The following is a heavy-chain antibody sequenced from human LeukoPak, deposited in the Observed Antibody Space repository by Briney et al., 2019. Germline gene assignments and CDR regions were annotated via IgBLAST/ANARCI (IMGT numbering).Heavy chain of an antibody. Sequence: SVKVSCKASGGILSKWSISWVRQAPGQGLEWVGAIIPEFDEAHYAQKLQGRVTISADDSATAAYMELRSLRSDDTAVYYCAREGSGYDWDYWGQGSLVTVSS. CDR1: GGILSKWS. D-gene: IGHD5-12*01. CDR2: IIPEFDEA. V-gene: IGHV1-69*13. CDR3: AREGSGYDWDY. J-gene: IGHJ4*02.